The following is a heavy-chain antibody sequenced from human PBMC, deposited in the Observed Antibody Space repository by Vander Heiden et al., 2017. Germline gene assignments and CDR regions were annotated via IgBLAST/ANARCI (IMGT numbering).Heavy chain of an antibody. CDR2: INPNSGGT. J-gene: IGHJ6*02. CDR3: ARDSRWIQLWLRGGYYYYGMDV. Sequence: QVQLVQSGAEVKKPGASVKVSCKASGYTFTGHYMHWVRQAPGQGLEWMGWINPNSGGTNYAQKFQGRVTMTRDTSISTAYMELSRLRSDDTAVYYCARDSRWIQLWLRGGYYYYGMDVWGQGTTVTVSS. D-gene: IGHD5-18*01. V-gene: IGHV1-2*02. CDR1: GYTFTGHY.